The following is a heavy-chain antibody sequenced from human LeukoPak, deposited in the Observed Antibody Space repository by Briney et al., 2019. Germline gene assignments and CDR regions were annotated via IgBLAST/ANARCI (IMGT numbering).Heavy chain of an antibody. CDR2: IYYSGST. CDR3: ARSPVRGDFDY. J-gene: IGHJ4*02. V-gene: IGHV4-59*01. D-gene: IGHD2-15*01. CDR1: GGSISSYY. Sequence: SETLSLTCTVSGGSISSYYWSWIRQPPGKGLEWIGYIYYSGSTNYNPSLKSRVTISVDTSKNQFSLKLSSVTTADTAVYYCARSPVRGDFDYWGQGTLVTVSS.